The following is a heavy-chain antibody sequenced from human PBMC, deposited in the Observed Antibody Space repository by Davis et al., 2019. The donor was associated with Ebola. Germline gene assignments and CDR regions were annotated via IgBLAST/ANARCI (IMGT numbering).Heavy chain of an antibody. CDR1: GGSISSISYY. V-gene: IGHV4-39*01. Sequence: MPSETLSLTCTVSGGSISSISYYWGWIRQPPGKGLEWIGSIYYSGSTYYNPSLKSRVTISVDTSKNQFSLKLSSVTAADTAVYYCARWGGFANGMDVWGQGTTVTVSS. J-gene: IGHJ6*02. CDR3: ARWGGFANGMDV. CDR2: IYYSGST. D-gene: IGHD3-16*01.